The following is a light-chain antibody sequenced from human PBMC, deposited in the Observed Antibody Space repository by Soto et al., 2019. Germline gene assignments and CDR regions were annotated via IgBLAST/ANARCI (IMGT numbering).Light chain of an antibody. Sequence: VMTHSPVILSVSPGEIATLSFRAIHSVSSNLAWYQQKPGQAPRLLIFGASTRATGIPARFSGSGSGTEFTLTISSLQSEDFAVYYCQQYNSWPLITFGQGTRLEIK. CDR3: QQYNSWPLIT. CDR2: GAS. CDR1: HSVSSN. V-gene: IGKV3-15*01. J-gene: IGKJ5*01.